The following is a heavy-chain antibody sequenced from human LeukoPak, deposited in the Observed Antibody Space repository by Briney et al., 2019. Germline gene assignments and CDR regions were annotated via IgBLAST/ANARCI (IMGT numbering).Heavy chain of an antibody. J-gene: IGHJ4*02. D-gene: IGHD3-22*01. Sequence: GGSLRLSCAASGFTFSSYAMSWVRQAPGKGLEWVSAISGSGGSTYYADSVKGRFTISRDNSKNTLYLQMNSLRAEDTVVYYCAKDGDDSSGYFDYWGQGTLVTVSS. CDR2: ISGSGGST. CDR1: GFTFSSYA. CDR3: AKDGDDSSGYFDY. V-gene: IGHV3-23*01.